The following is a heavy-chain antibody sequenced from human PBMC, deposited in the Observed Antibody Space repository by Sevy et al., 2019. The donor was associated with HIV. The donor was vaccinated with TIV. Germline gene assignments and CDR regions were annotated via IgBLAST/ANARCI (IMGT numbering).Heavy chain of an antibody. J-gene: IGHJ3*02. D-gene: IGHD2-2*01. CDR1: GFTFSDYY. Sequence: GGSLRLSCAASGFTFSDYYINWIRQAPGKGLEWVSYISGSSSYPNYADSVKGRFTISRDNAKNSLYLQMNSLRAEDTAVYYCARVGCSISSCPKGDAFDIWGQGTMVTVSS. CDR3: ARVGCSISSCPKGDAFDI. CDR2: ISGSSSYP. V-gene: IGHV3-11*06.